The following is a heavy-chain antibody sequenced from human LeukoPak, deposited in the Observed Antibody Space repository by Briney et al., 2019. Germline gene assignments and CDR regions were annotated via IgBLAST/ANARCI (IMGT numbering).Heavy chain of an antibody. J-gene: IGHJ4*02. CDR1: GFTFSSYA. Sequence: PGGSLRLSCAASGFTFSSYAMSWVRQAPGKGLEWVSAISGSGDSTYYADSVKGRFTISRDNSKNTLYLQMNSLRAEDTAVYYCASRELRFLEWLPDSSGDYWGQGTLVTVSS. CDR2: ISGSGDST. D-gene: IGHD3-3*01. CDR3: ASRELRFLEWLPDSSGDY. V-gene: IGHV3-23*01.